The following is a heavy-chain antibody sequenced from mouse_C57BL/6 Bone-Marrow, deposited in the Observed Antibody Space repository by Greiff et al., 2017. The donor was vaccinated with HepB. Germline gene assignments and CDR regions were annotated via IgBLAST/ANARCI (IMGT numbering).Heavy chain of an antibody. Sequence: VQLQQPGAELVKPGASVKMSCKASGYTFTSYWITWVKQRPGQGLEWIGDIYPGSGSTNYNEKFKSKATLTVDTSSSTAYMQRSSLTSEDSAVYYCARSKGIYYYGSSSSRFDYWGQGTTLTVSS. CDR2: IYPGSGST. CDR1: GYTFTSYW. D-gene: IGHD1-1*01. V-gene: IGHV1-55*01. J-gene: IGHJ2*01. CDR3: ARSKGIYYYGSSSSRFDY.